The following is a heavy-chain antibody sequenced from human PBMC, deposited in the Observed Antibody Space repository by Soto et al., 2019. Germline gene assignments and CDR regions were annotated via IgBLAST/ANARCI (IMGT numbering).Heavy chain of an antibody. J-gene: IGHJ5*02. Sequence: GGSLRLSCAASGFTFDDYGMSWVRQAPGKGLEWVSGISGSGGSTGYADSVKGRFTISRDNSKNTLYLQMNSLRAEDTAVYYCAKVIKDPRLWFGELSGTWFDPWGQGTLVTVSS. V-gene: IGHV3-23*01. CDR3: AKVIKDPRLWFGELSGTWFDP. CDR1: GFTFDDYG. CDR2: ISGSGGST. D-gene: IGHD3-10*01.